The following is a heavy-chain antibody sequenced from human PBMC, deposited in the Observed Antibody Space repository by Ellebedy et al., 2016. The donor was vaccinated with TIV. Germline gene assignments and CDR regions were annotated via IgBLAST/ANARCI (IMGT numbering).Heavy chain of an antibody. CDR1: GFSFRSYW. CDR2: IRQDGDEK. D-gene: IGHD4-17*01. V-gene: IGHV3-7*01. Sequence: GESLKISCTASGFSFRSYWMSWVRQAPGKGLEWVANIRQDGDEKYYVDSVKGRFTVSRDKAKNSLYLQMNGLRAEDTAVYYCARRASYGDYAVQVNNWFDPWGQGTLVTVSS. CDR3: ARRASYGDYAVQVNNWFDP. J-gene: IGHJ5*02.